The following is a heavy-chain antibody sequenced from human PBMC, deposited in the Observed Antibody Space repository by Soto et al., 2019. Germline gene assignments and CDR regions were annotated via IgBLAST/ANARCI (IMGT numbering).Heavy chain of an antibody. V-gene: IGHV4-61*08. D-gene: IGHD3-22*01. CDR3: ALRSMAVVPEY. Sequence: SETLSLTCTVSGGSISSGDYYWSWIRQPPGKGLEWIGYLYYSGSANYNPSLKSRVTLSVGTSTNQCSLTLSSMTAADTAVYYCALRSMAVVPEYWGQGTLVTVSS. J-gene: IGHJ4*02. CDR1: GGSISSGDYY. CDR2: LYYSGSA.